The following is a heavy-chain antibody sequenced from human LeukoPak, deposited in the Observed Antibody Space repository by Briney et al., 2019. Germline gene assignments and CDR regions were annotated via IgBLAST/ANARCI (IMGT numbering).Heavy chain of an antibody. J-gene: IGHJ6*03. V-gene: IGHV3-30*04. CDR1: ELNFRRNP. CDR3: ARSTLRYFDWGEDYMDV. D-gene: IGHD3-9*01. CDR2: LSYDASFQ. Sequence: PGGSLRLPCKPLELNFRRNPLSWVRQAPGKGLEWVALLSYDASFQYYEDSVKGRFTISRDVSKNTLYLQMNSLRAEDTAVYYCARSTLRYFDWGEDYMDVWGKGTTVTVSS.